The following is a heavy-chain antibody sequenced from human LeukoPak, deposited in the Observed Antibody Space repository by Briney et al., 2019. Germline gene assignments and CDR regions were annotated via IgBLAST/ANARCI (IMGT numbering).Heavy chain of an antibody. Sequence: ASVKVSCKASGYTFTGYYMHWVRQAPGQGLEWMGWISAYNGNTNYAQKLQGRVTMTTDTSTSTAYMELRSLRSDDTAVYYCARGYSSGWHSDAFDIWGQGTMVTVSS. D-gene: IGHD6-19*01. CDR3: ARGYSSGWHSDAFDI. J-gene: IGHJ3*02. V-gene: IGHV1-18*04. CDR1: GYTFTGYY. CDR2: ISAYNGNT.